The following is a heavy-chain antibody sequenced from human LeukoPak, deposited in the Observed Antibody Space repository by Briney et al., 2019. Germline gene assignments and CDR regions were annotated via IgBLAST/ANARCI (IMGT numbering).Heavy chain of an antibody. V-gene: IGHV3-21*01. CDR2: ISSSSSYI. CDR1: GFIFSGYS. D-gene: IGHD3-22*01. J-gene: IGHJ4*02. Sequence: PGGSLRLSCAASGFIFSGYSMNWVRQAPGKGLEWVSSISSSSSYIYYADSVKGRFTISRDNAKNSLYLQMNSLRAEDTAVYYCAREYFYDSSGYYGYWGQGTLVTVSS. CDR3: AREYFYDSSGYYGY.